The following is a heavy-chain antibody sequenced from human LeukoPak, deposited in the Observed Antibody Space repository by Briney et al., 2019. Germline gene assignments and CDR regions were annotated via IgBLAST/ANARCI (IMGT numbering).Heavy chain of an antibody. V-gene: IGHV3-74*01. CDR1: GFTFSSYW. CDR3: AREDYNWNDVNAFDI. D-gene: IGHD1-20*01. CDR2: INSDGSST. Sequence: GGSLRLSCAASGFTFSSYWMHWVRQAPGKGLVWVSRINSDGSSTSYADSVRGRFTISRDNAKNTLYLQMNSLRAEDTAVYYCAREDYNWNDVNAFDIWGQGTMVTVSS. J-gene: IGHJ3*02.